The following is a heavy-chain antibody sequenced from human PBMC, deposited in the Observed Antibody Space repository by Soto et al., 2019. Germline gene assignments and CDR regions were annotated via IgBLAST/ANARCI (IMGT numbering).Heavy chain of an antibody. CDR1: GGTFSSYA. CDR2: IIPIFGTA. J-gene: IGHJ6*02. CDR3: ARGDGTSSTTTLHPIYYYGMDV. V-gene: IGHV1-69*13. Sequence: ASVKVSCKASGGTFSSYAISWVRQAPGQGLEWMGGIIPIFGTANYAQKFQGRVTITADESTSTAYMELSSLRSEDTAVYYCARGDGTSSTTTLHPIYYYGMDVWGQGTTVTVSS. D-gene: IGHD2-2*01.